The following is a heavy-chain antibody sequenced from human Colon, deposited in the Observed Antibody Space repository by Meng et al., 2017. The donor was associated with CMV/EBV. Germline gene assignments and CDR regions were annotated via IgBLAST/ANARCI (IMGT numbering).Heavy chain of an antibody. D-gene: IGHD4-17*01. J-gene: IGHJ4*02. CDR3: AREKATVTTFMLLY. Sequence: QVQLVQSGAEGKKPGASVKVPGTASGYTFNSYPISWARQAPGQGLEWMGWISTYNGNTNYAQKFQGRLTLTTDTSTSTAYMELRGLRSDDTAVYYCAREKATVTTFMLLYWGLGTLVTVSS. V-gene: IGHV1-18*01. CDR2: ISTYNGNT. CDR1: GYTFNSYP.